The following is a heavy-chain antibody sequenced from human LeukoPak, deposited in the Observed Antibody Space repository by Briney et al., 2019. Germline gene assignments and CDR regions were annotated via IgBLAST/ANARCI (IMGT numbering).Heavy chain of an antibody. CDR3: ARARGRPRYYDSSGCYDY. V-gene: IGHV1-69*13. D-gene: IGHD3-22*01. Sequence: SVKVSCKASGGAFSSYAISWVRQAPGQGLEWMGGIIPIFGTANYAQKFQGRVTITADESTSTAYMELSSLRSEDTAVYYCARARGRPRYYDSSGCYDYWGQGTLVTVSS. CDR1: GGAFSSYA. CDR2: IIPIFGTA. J-gene: IGHJ4*02.